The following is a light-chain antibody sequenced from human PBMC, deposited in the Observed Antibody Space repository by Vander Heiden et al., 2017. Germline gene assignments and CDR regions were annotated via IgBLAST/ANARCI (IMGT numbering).Light chain of an antibody. CDR1: QSVLYSSNNKNY. V-gene: IGKV4-1*01. J-gene: IGKJ1*01. CDR3: QQYYSTPRT. Sequence: DIVMTPSPDSLAVSLGERATINCKSSQSVLYSSNNKNYLAWYQQKPGQPPKLLIYWASTRESGVPDRFSGSGSGTDFTLTISSLQAEDVAVYCCQQYYSTPRTFGQGTKVEIK. CDR2: WAS.